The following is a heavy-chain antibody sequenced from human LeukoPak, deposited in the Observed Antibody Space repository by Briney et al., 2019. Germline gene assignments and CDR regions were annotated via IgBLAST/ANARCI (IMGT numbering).Heavy chain of an antibody. J-gene: IGHJ4*02. CDR2: IKQDGSEK. CDR3: ARDSLTYYYDSSGPTDY. D-gene: IGHD3-22*01. V-gene: IGHV3-7*01. Sequence: GGSLRLSCAASGFTFSSYWMSWVRQVPGKGLEWVANIKQDGSEKYYVDSVKGRFTISRDNAKNSLYLQMNSLRAEDTAVYYCARDSLTYYYDSSGPTDYWGQGTLVTVSS. CDR1: GFTFSSYW.